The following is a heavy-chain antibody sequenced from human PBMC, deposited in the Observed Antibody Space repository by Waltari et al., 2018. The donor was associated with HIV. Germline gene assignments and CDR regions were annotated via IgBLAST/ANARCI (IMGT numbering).Heavy chain of an antibody. V-gene: IGHV4-39*02. CDR2: RYYRGIH. CDR3: ARTPFTNVASIRKLGWRDP. J-gene: IGHJ5*02. Sequence: QVQLQESGPGLVKPSETLSLSCMVSHDSVTSNYYYWAGIRESPGKGLEWNGSRYYRGIHYYNPSLSRRVAMSVDTSRNHFSLNLTSVTVPDTACYYGARTPFTNVASIRKLGWRDPWGQGKLVTVSS. D-gene: IGHD2-21*01. CDR1: HDSVTSNYYY.